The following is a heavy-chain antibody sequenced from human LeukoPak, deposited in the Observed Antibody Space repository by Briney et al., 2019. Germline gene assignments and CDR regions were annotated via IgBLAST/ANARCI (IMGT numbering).Heavy chain of an antibody. CDR1: GYTFTGYY. D-gene: IGHD5-18*01. CDR3: ARDIVMVTYWFDP. CDR2: INPNSGGT. V-gene: IGHV1-2*02. J-gene: IGHJ5*02. Sequence: GASVKVSCKASGYTFTGYYMHWVRQAPGQGLEWMGWINPNSGGTNYAQKFQGRVTMTRDTSISTAYMELSRLRSDDTAVYYCARDIVMVTYWFDPWGQGTLLTVSS.